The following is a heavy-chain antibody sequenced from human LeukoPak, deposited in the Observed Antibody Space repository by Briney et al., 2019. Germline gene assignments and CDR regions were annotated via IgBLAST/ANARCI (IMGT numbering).Heavy chain of an antibody. CDR1: GGSISSGSYY. V-gene: IGHV4-61*02. J-gene: IGHJ2*01. CDR3: ARAGPRDEYCSSTSCYEYWYFDL. Sequence: SQTLSLTCTVSGGSISSGSYYWSWIRQPAGKGLEWIGRIYTSGSTNYNPSLKSRVTISVDTSKNQFSLKLSSVTAADTAVYYCARAGPRDEYCSSTSCYEYWYFDLWGRGTLVTVSS. D-gene: IGHD2-2*01. CDR2: IYTSGST.